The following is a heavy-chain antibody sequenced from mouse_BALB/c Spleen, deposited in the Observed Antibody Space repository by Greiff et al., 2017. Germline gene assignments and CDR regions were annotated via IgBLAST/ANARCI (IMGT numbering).Heavy chain of an antibody. CDR1: GFTFSSFG. CDR3: AGEYRGTGYWYFDV. J-gene: IGHJ1*01. D-gene: IGHD5-2*01. Sequence: EVMLVESGGGLVQPGGSRKLSCAASGFTFSSFGMHWVRQAPEKGLEWVAYISSGSSTIYYADTVKGRFTISRDNHKNTLFLQMTRLRSEDTAIDYCAGEYRGTGYWYFDVWGAGTTVTVSA. V-gene: IGHV5-17*02. CDR2: ISSGSSTI.